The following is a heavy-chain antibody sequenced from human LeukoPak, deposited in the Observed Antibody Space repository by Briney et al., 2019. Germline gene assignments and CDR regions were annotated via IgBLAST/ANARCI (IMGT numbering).Heavy chain of an antibody. V-gene: IGHV3-48*03. D-gene: IGHD2-15*01. J-gene: IGHJ6*02. CDR3: ARGQGNCDI. Sequence: SGGSLRLSCAASGFTFSSYELNWVRQAPGKGLEWISYISSSGTTIYYTDSVKGRFTISRDNSKNSLYLQMNSLRAEDTAEYYCARGQGNCDIWGQGTMVTVSS. CDR1: GFTFSSYE. CDR2: ISSSGTTI.